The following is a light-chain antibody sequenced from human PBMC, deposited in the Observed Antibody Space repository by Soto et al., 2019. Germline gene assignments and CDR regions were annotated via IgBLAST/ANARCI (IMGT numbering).Light chain of an antibody. Sequence: DIQITQSPSSLSASIVDRVTIIFRVSQDINNYLNWYQMKPGKAPALLIYVASSLQSGVPSRFSGSGSGTDFTLTISSLQPGDFATYYCQQSYGTPQITFGGGTKVDIK. CDR3: QQSYGTPQIT. V-gene: IGKV1-39*01. J-gene: IGKJ4*01. CDR2: VAS. CDR1: QDINNY.